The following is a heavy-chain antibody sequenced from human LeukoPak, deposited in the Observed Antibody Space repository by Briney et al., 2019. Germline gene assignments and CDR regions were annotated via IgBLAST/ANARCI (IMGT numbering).Heavy chain of an antibody. CDR3: ARDLEYTTSSGDY. V-gene: IGHV3-48*04. CDR1: GFTFSSYW. J-gene: IGHJ4*02. D-gene: IGHD6-6*01. Sequence: PGGSLRLSCAASGFTFSSYWMHWVRQAPGKGLEWVSYISSSGSTIFYADSVKGRFTISRDNAKNSLYLQMNSLRAEDTAVYYCARDLEYTTSSGDYWGQGTLVIVSS. CDR2: ISSSGSTI.